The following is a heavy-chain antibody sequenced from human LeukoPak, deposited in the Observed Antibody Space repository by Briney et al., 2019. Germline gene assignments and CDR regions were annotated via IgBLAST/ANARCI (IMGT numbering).Heavy chain of an antibody. CDR3: ARRHFGSGTYVDY. CDR1: GYTFTDHY. D-gene: IGHD3-10*01. CDR2: SNPNSGDT. J-gene: IGHJ4*02. Sequence: ASVKVSCKASGYTFTDHYMHWVRQAPGQGLEWMGLSNPNSGDTQHAKKFQGRVTMTTDTSMTTAYMELRSLRSDDTAVYYCARRHFGSGTYVDYWGQGTLVTVSS. V-gene: IGHV1-2*02.